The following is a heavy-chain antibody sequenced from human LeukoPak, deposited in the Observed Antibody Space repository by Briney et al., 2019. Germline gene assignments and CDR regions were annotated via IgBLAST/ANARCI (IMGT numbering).Heavy chain of an antibody. V-gene: IGHV4-39*07. CDR1: GGSISSSSYY. J-gene: IGHJ4*02. Sequence: SGTLSLTCTVSGGSISSSSYYWGWIRQPPGKGLEWIGSIYYSGSTYYNPSLKSRVTISVDTSKNQFSLKLSSVTAADTAVYYCARGTYTYSGSSRLIDYWGQGTLVTVSS. CDR2: IYYSGST. CDR3: ARGTYTYSGSSRLIDY. D-gene: IGHD1-26*01.